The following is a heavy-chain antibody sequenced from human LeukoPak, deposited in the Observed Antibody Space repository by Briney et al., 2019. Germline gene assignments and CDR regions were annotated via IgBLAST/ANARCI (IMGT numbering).Heavy chain of an antibody. CDR2: ISYDGSNK. D-gene: IGHD6-13*01. CDR3: AKAGMRQQLVPLLDY. CDR1: GFTFSSYG. J-gene: IGHJ4*02. Sequence: GGSLRLSCAASGFTFSSYGMHWVRQAPGKGLEWVALISYDGSNKYYADSVKGRFTISRDNAKNSLYLQMNSLRAEDTAVYYCAKAGMRQQLVPLLDYWGQGTLVTVSS. V-gene: IGHV3-30*12.